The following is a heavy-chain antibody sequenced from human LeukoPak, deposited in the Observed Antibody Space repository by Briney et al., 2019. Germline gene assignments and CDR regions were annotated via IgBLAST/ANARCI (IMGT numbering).Heavy chain of an antibody. Sequence: GGSLRLSCAASGFTFSSYGMHWVRQAPGKGLEWVSAISGSGGSTYYADSVKGRFTISRDNSKNTLYLQMNSLRAEDTAVYYCARALDYYYYYMDVWGKGTTVTISS. CDR3: ARALDYYYYYMDV. J-gene: IGHJ6*03. CDR2: ISGSGGST. V-gene: IGHV3-23*01. CDR1: GFTFSSYG.